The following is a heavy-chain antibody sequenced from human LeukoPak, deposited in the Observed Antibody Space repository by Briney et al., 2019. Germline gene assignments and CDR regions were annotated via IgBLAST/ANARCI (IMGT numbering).Heavy chain of an antibody. V-gene: IGHV1-46*01. Sequence: EASVKDSCKASGYTFTSYYMHWVRQAPGQGLEWMGIINPSGGSTSNAQKFQGRVTMTRDMSTSTVYMELSSLRSEDTAVYYCARHPFGGWYFHFDYSGQGTLVTVSP. D-gene: IGHD6-19*01. CDR3: ARHPFGGWYFHFDY. CDR2: INPSGGST. J-gene: IGHJ4*02. CDR1: GYTFTSYY.